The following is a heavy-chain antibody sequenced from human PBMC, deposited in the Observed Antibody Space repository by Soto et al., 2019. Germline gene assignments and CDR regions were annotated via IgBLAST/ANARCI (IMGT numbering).Heavy chain of an antibody. V-gene: IGHV4-59*08. J-gene: IGHJ5*02. CDR1: GGSISSYY. Sequence: SETLSLTCTVSGGSISSYYWSWIRQPPGKGLEWIGYIYDTGSTNYNPSLRSRVTISVDKSKNQFSLKLSSVTAADTALYYCAKHNQYYGSSGYPYHWGQGTLVPVSS. CDR2: IYDTGST. D-gene: IGHD3-22*01. CDR3: AKHNQYYGSSGYPYH.